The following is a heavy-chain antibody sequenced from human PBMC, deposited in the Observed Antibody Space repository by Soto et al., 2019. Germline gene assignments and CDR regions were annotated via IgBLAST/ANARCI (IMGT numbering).Heavy chain of an antibody. CDR2: IYSIGST. D-gene: IGHD6-13*01. Sequence: QLQLQESGPGLVKPSETLSLTCTVSGGSISSSSYYWGWIRQPPGKGLEWIGSIYSIGSTYNNPLLKRRVTISVDTSKNQFSLKLSSVTAADTAVYYCARPGYSSSWYLAHWGQGTLVTVSS. CDR1: GGSISSSSYY. CDR3: ARPGYSSSWYLAH. J-gene: IGHJ4*02. V-gene: IGHV4-39*01.